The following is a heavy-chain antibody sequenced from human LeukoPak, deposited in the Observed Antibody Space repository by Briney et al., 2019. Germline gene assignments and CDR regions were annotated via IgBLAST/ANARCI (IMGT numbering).Heavy chain of an antibody. Sequence: PSETLSLTCTVSGGSISSGGYYWSWIRQPPGQALEWIGYIYDSGSTYYNPSLKSRVTISVDTSGNQFSLKLSSVTAADTAVYYCARSWSRSISDGFDIWGQGTMATVSS. V-gene: IGHV4-30-2*01. CDR1: GGSISSGGYY. J-gene: IGHJ3*02. D-gene: IGHD2-21*01. CDR3: ARSWSRSISDGFDI. CDR2: IYDSGST.